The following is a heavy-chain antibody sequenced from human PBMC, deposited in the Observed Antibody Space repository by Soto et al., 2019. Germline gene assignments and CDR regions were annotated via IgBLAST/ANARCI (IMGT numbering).Heavy chain of an antibody. J-gene: IGHJ6*02. V-gene: IGHV3-15*07. CDR2: IKSKTDGGAT. CDR3: TTSLGFGGLWRTMDV. Sequence: PGGSLRLSCAASGFTFSNAWLNWVRQAPGKGLEWVGHIKSKTDGGATDYAAPMKGRFAISRDDSKNTLSLQMNSLRTEDTAMYYCTTSLGFGGLWRTMDVWGQGTTVTVSS. D-gene: IGHD3-10*01. CDR1: GFTFSNAW.